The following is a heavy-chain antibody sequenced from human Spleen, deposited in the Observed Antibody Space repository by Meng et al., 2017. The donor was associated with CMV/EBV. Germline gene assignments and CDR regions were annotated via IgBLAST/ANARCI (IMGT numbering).Heavy chain of an antibody. CDR1: GGSISSSSYY. V-gene: IGHV4-39*01. CDR3: ARHGRGMDV. Sequence: GSLRLSCTVSGGSISSSSYYWGWIRQPPGKGLEWIGSIYYSGSTYYNPSLKSRVTISVDTSKNQFSLKLSSVTAADTAVYYCARHGRGMDVWGQGTTVTVSS. D-gene: IGHD1-1*01. J-gene: IGHJ6*02. CDR2: IYYSGST.